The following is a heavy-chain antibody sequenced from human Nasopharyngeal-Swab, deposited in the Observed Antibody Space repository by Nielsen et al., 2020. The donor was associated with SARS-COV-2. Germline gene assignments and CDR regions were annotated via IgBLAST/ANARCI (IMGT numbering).Heavy chain of an antibody. CDR1: GFTFSSYW. Sequence: GGSLRLSCAASGFTFSSYWMSWVRQAPGKGLEWVANIKQDGSEKYYVDSVKGRFTISRDNAKNSLYLQMNSLRAEDTAVYYCAREALLLWFGAAFDYWGQGTLVTASS. J-gene: IGHJ4*02. V-gene: IGHV3-7*04. CDR3: AREALLLWFGAAFDY. CDR2: IKQDGSEK. D-gene: IGHD3-10*01.